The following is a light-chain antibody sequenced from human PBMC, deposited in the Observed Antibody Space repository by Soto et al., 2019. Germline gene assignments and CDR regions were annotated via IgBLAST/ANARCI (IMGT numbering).Light chain of an antibody. CDR1: QGISTY. Sequence: DIQMTQSPSSLAASVGDRVTITCRASQGISTYLAWYQQKPGTVPKLLIYAASTLQSGVPSRFSGRGSGTDFTLTISSLQPEDVATYYCQKYNSAPPLTLGGGTKVEIK. V-gene: IGKV1-27*01. J-gene: IGKJ4*01. CDR2: AAS. CDR3: QKYNSAPPLT.